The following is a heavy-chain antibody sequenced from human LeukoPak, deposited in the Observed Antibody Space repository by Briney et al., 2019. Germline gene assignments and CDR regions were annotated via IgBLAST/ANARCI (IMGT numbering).Heavy chain of an antibody. CDR1: GGSIXXYY. CDR2: IYYSGST. CDR3: ARSAGYYFDY. J-gene: IGHJ4*02. D-gene: IGHD1-14*01. V-gene: IGHV4-59*01. Sequence: TXSLTCTVXGGSIXXYYWSWIRQPPGKGLEWIGYIYYSGSTNYYPSLKSRVTVSVDTSKNQFSLKLSSVTAADTAVYYCARSAGYYFDYWGQGTLVTVSS.